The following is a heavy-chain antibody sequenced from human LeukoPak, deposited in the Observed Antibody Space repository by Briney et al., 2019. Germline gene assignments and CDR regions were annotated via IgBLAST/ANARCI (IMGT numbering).Heavy chain of an antibody. CDR2: ISSSSNYI. J-gene: IGHJ4*02. CDR3: ARSVRGCSGYDYGY. D-gene: IGHD5-12*01. CDR1: GFTFSSYS. V-gene: IGHV3-21*01. Sequence: GGSLRLPCAASGFTFSSYSMNWVRQAPGKGLEWVSSISSSSNYIYYADAVKGRFTISRDNAKNSLYLQMNRMRAEDTAVYSCARSVRGCSGYDYGYWRQGTVVTVS.